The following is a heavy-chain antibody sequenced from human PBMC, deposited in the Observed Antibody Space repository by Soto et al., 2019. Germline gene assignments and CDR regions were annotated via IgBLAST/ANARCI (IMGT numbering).Heavy chain of an antibody. CDR3: ARLGGYYQALDS. V-gene: IGHV4-59*08. CDR1: GGSLISHY. Sequence: PSQTLSLTCTVSGGSLISHYWSWTRQPPGKGLEWIGYIYYAGTTTYNPSLKSRVTISLDTSKNQFSLKLDSVTAADTAVYYCARLGGYYQALDSWGQGTLVTVSS. J-gene: IGHJ4*02. CDR2: IYYAGTT. D-gene: IGHD3-22*01.